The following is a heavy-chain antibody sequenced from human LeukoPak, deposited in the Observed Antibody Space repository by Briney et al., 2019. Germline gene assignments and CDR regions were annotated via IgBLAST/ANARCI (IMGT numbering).Heavy chain of an antibody. Sequence: SETLSLTCTVSGGSISTYYWSWIRQPPGKGLGWIGYIFYSGSTTYNPSLKSRVTISVDTSQNQFSLILRSVTAADTAVYYYARGTTFGVVIPNYYYMDVWGKGTTVTVSS. V-gene: IGHV4-59*01. CDR3: ARGTTFGVVIPNYYYMDV. J-gene: IGHJ6*03. CDR2: IFYSGST. D-gene: IGHD3-3*01. CDR1: GGSISTYY.